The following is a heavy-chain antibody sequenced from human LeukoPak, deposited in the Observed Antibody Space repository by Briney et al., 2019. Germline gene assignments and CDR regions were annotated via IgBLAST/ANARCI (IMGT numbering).Heavy chain of an antibody. J-gene: IGHJ4*02. CDR2: INPNSGGT. Sequence: ASVKVSCKASGYTFSGHYMHWVRQAPGQGLEWMGWINPNSGGTNYAQKFQGRVTMTRDTSISTVYMELSSLRSDDTAVYYCARDMCSGGSCYFDYWGQGTLVTVSS. D-gene: IGHD2-15*01. V-gene: IGHV1-2*02. CDR3: ARDMCSGGSCYFDY. CDR1: GYTFSGHY.